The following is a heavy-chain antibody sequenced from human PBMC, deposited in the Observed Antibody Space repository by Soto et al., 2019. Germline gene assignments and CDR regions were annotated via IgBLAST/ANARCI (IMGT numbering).Heavy chain of an antibody. Sequence: PGGSLRLSCAASGFTFSNYAMHWVRQAPGKGPEWVAAISYDGRNKYYADSVKGRFTISRDNSKNTLDLQMNSLRAEDTAVYYCAKGIYYCSGVSLDRFSFWGQRSLVPGSS. CDR2: ISYDGRNK. CDR1: GFTFSNYA. J-gene: IGHJ4*02. V-gene: IGHV3-30*18. CDR3: AKGIYYCSGVSLDRFSF. D-gene: IGHD2-15*01.